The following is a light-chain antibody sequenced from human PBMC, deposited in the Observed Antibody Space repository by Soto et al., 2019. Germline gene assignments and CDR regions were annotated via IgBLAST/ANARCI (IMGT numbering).Light chain of an antibody. CDR1: QSITNNY. CDR3: QQCATSPLT. J-gene: IGKJ1*01. CDR2: DAS. V-gene: IGKV3-20*01. Sequence: EIVLTQSPGTLSLSPGERATLSCGASQSITNNYLAWYQQKPGQSPRLLIYDASFRATGIPDRFSGSGSGTDFTLTISRLEPEDFAVYYCQQCATSPLTFGQGTKVEIK.